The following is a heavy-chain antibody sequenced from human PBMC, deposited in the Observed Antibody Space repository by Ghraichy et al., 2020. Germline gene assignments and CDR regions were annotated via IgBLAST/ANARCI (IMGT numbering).Heavy chain of an antibody. J-gene: IGHJ4*02. D-gene: IGHD6-19*01. CDR1: GFTFSSYG. CDR2: IWYDGSNK. Sequence: SCAASGFTFSSYGMHWVRQAPGKGLEWVAVIWYDGSNKYYADSVKGRFTISRDNSKNTLYLQMNSLRAEDTAVYYCARESYSSGWYDYWGQGTLVTVSS. V-gene: IGHV3-33*01. CDR3: ARESYSSGWYDY.